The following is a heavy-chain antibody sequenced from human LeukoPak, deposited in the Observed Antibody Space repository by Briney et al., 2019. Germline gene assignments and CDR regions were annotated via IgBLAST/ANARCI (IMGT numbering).Heavy chain of an antibody. V-gene: IGHV4-59*11. CDR2: IYYRGNT. CDR3: AREGSVTTIFGVVNWFDP. Sequence: SETLSLTCTVSGGSISSHYWSWIRQPPGKGLEWIGYIYYRGNTNYNPSLKSRVTISVDTSKNQFSLKLNSVTAADTAVYYCAREGSVTTIFGVVNWFDPWGQGTLVTVSS. CDR1: GGSISSHY. D-gene: IGHD3-3*01. J-gene: IGHJ5*02.